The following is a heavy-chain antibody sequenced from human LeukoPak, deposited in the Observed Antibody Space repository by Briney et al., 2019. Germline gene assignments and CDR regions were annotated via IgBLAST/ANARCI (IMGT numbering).Heavy chain of an antibody. Sequence: ASVKVSCKASGYTFTGYYMHWVRQAPGQGLEWMGWMNPNSGNTGYAQKFQGRVTMTRNTSISTAYMELSSLRSEDTAVYYCARATFGGVVADFDYWSQGTLVTVSS. CDR2: MNPNSGNT. D-gene: IGHD3-16*02. V-gene: IGHV1-8*02. J-gene: IGHJ4*01. CDR1: GYTFTGYY. CDR3: ARATFGGVVADFDY.